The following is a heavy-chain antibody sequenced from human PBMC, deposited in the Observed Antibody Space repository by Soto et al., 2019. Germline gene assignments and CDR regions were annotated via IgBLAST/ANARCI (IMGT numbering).Heavy chain of an antibody. CDR1: GFTFSTYA. D-gene: IGHD3-3*01. CDR2: ISGSDDSA. V-gene: IGHV3-23*01. Sequence: EVQLLESGGGLVQPGGSLRLSCAASGFTFSTYAMSWVRQAPGKGLEWVSAISGSDDSAYYTDSVKGRFTISRDNSKNTLYLQMNSLRAEDTAVYYCVKEGRFLEWYRLLIWGQGTLVTVSS. J-gene: IGHJ4*02. CDR3: VKEGRFLEWYRLLI.